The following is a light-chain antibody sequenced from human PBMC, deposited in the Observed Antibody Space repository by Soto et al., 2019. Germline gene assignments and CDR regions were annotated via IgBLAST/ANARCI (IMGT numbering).Light chain of an antibody. V-gene: IGLV2-14*01. J-gene: IGLJ1*01. CDR3: DSFTRSRAYV. Sequence: QSALTQPASVSGSPGQSITISCTGTSSDVGGYDYVSWYQQQSGKAPKLILYEVSSRPSGVSNRFSGSKSGNTASLTISGLQADDEDDYYCDSFTRSRAYVFGVGTKVTVL. CDR2: EVS. CDR1: SSDVGGYDY.